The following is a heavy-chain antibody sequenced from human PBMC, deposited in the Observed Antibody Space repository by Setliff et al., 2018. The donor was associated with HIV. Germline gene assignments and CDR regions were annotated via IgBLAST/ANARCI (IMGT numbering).Heavy chain of an antibody. CDR1: GYPISSGYY. CDR2: IYHSGTT. CDR3: ARRLQFLEFLHGVGGLDV. D-gene: IGHD3-3*01. V-gene: IGHV4-38-2*02. Sequence: KPSETLSLTCTVSGYPISSGYYWGWIRQPPGKGLEWIGSIYHSGTTYYNPSLKSRVTISVDTSKNQFSLKPSSATAADTAVYYCARRLQFLEFLHGVGGLDVWGQGTTVTVSS. J-gene: IGHJ6*02.